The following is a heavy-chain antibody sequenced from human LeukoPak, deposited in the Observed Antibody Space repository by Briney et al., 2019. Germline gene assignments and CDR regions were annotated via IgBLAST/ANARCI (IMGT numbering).Heavy chain of an antibody. CDR2: IYPNRGGT. J-gene: IGHJ4*02. CDR3: ARAYDGSGNLDY. D-gene: IGHD3-22*01. V-gene: IGHV1-2*02. CDR1: GYTFTDYY. Sequence: GASVKVSCKGSGYTFTDYYMHWVRQAPGQGLEWMGWIYPNRGGTNYAQKFQGRVTMTRDTSINTAYMELSRLRSDDTAVYYCARAYDGSGNLDYWGQGTLVTVPS.